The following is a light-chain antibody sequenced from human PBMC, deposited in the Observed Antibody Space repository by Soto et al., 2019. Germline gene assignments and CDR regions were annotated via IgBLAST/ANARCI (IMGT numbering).Light chain of an antibody. CDR3: CSYAGGSNV. CDR2: EGS. J-gene: IGLJ1*01. CDR1: SSGVGSYKF. Sequence: QSVLTQPASVSESPGQSITISCTGTSSGVGSYKFVSWYQQHPGTAAKLMIYEGSKRPSGVSDRFSGSKSGNTASLTISGLQADDEADYFCCSYAGGSNVFGTGTKVTVL. V-gene: IGLV2-23*03.